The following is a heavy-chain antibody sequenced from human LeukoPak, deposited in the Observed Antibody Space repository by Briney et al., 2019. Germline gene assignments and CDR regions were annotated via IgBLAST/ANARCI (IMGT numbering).Heavy chain of an antibody. CDR2: ISGSGGST. D-gene: IGHD5-12*01. CDR1: GFTFSSYA. V-gene: IGHV3-23*01. CDR3: ANGGYSGYDFDY. Sequence: GGSLRLSCAASGFTFSSYAMSWVRQAPGKGLEWVSAISGSGGSTYYADSVKGRFTISRDNSKNTLYLQMNSLRAEDTAVYYCANGGYSGYDFDYWGQGTLVTVSS. J-gene: IGHJ4*02.